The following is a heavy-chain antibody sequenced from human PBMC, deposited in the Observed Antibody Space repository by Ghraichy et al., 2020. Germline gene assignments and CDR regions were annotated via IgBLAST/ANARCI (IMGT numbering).Heavy chain of an antibody. CDR2: VYIFHSATT. Sequence: SETLSLTCAVSGGSIGSGGYSWSWVRLPPGKGLEYIGYVYIFHSATTYYNPSLRSRVTISVDRSKNQFSLRLNSVTAADTAVYYCARVPRRCSTYMDVWGKGTTVTVSS. D-gene: IGHD4-17*01. CDR1: GGSIGSGGYS. J-gene: IGHJ6*03. V-gene: IGHV4-30-2*01. CDR3: ARVPRRCSTYMDV.